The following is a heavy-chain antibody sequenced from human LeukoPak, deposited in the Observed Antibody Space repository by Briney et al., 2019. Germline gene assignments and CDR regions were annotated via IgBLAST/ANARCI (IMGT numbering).Heavy chain of an antibody. D-gene: IGHD6-13*01. CDR1: GGSFSGYY. CDR2: INHSGST. CDR3: ARRTRSSSALRRSFDY. V-gene: IGHV4-34*01. J-gene: IGHJ4*03. Sequence: SETLSLTCAVYGGSFSGYYWSWIRQPPGKGLEWIGEINHSGSTNYNPSLKSRVTISVDTSKNQFSLKLSSVTAADTAVYYCARRTRSSSALRRSFDYWGQGTMVTVSS.